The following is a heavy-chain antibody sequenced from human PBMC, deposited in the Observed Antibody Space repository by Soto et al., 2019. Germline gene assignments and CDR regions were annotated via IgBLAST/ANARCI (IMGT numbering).Heavy chain of an antibody. V-gene: IGHV4-34*01. Sequence: PSETLSLTCAVYGGSFSGYYWSWIRQPPGKGLEWIGEINHSGSTNYNPSLKSRVTISVDTSKNQFSLKLSSVTAADTAVYYCAGGPFNWLRFLEWFFDYWGQGTLVTVSS. CDR2: INHSGST. CDR3: AGGPFNWLRFLEWFFDY. D-gene: IGHD3-3*01. CDR1: GGSFSGYY. J-gene: IGHJ4*02.